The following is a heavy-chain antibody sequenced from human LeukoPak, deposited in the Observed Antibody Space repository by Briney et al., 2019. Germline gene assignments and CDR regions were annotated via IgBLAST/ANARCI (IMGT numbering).Heavy chain of an antibody. CDR3: ARAGYNWNDGDYYYYYMDV. Sequence: ASVKVSCKASGGTFSSYAISWVRQAPGQGLEWMGRIIPIFGTANYAQKFQGRVTIITDESTSTAYMELSSLRSEDTAVYYCARAGYNWNDGDYYYYYMDVWGKGTTATVSS. CDR2: IIPIFGTA. CDR1: GGTFSSYA. V-gene: IGHV1-69*05. D-gene: IGHD1-1*01. J-gene: IGHJ6*03.